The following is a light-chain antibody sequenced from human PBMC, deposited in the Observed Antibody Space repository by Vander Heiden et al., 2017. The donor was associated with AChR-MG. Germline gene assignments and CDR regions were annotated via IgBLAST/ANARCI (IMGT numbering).Light chain of an antibody. J-gene: IGLJ2*01. Sequence: QTVVTQDPSFSVSPGGTVTLTCGLSSGSVSTSYYPSWDQQTQGQAPRTLIFSTNTRSCGVPDRFSGSIVGGKAALTITGAQADDESAYYCALYIGSGVSIFGGGTKLTVL. V-gene: IGLV8-61*01. CDR1: SGSVSTSYY. CDR3: ALYIGSGVSI. CDR2: STN.